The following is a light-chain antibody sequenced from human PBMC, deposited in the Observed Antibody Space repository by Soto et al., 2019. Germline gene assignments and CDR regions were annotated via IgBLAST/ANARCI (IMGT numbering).Light chain of an antibody. Sequence: QSVLTQPPSVSGAPGQRVTISCTGSSSNIGAGYDVNWYQQLPGTAPKLLIYVNNNRPSGVPDRFSGSKSGTSASLAITGLQAEDEADYYCSSYTSSSTPYVFGTGTKVTVL. CDR3: SSYTSSSTPYV. J-gene: IGLJ1*01. CDR1: SSNIGAGYD. V-gene: IGLV1-40*01. CDR2: VNN.